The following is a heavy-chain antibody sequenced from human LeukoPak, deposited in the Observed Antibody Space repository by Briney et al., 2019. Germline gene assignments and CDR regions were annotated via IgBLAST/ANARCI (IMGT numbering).Heavy chain of an antibody. CDR2: IYYSGST. Sequence: PSETLSLTCTVSGGSISSGGYYWSWIRQHPGKGLEWIGDIYYSGSTYYNPSLKSRVTISVDTSKNQFSLKLSSVTAADTAVYYCARGGPDYYDSSGYYHFDYWGQGTLVTVSS. D-gene: IGHD3-22*01. CDR1: GGSISSGGYY. J-gene: IGHJ4*02. V-gene: IGHV4-31*03. CDR3: ARGGPDYYDSSGYYHFDY.